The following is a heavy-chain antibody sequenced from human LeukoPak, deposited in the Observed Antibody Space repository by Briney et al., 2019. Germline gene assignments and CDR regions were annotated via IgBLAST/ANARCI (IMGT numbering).Heavy chain of an antibody. J-gene: IGHJ4*02. V-gene: IGHV3-7*01. CDR1: GFTFSSYW. Sequence: PGGSLRLSCAASGFTFSSYWMSWVRQAPWKGLEWVANIKQDGSEKYDVDSVKGRFTISRDNAKNSLYLQMNSLRAEDTAVYYCARDRGFEYSDTGSFDYWGQGTLVTVSS. CDR3: ARDRGFEYSDTGSFDY. CDR2: IKQDGSEK. D-gene: IGHD6-6*01.